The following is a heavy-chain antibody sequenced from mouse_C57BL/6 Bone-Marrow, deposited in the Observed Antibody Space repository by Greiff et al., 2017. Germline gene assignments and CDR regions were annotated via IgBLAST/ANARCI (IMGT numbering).Heavy chain of an antibody. J-gene: IGHJ3*01. V-gene: IGHV1-54*01. D-gene: IGHD1-1*01. CDR1: GYAFTNYL. Sequence: VQLQQSGAELVRPGTSVKVSCKASGYAFTNYLIEWVKQRPGQGLEWIGVINPGSGGTNYNEKFKGKATLTADKSSSTAYMQLSSLTSEDSAVYFCARSGTTDAYWGQGTLVTVSA. CDR3: ARSGTTDAY. CDR2: INPGSGGT.